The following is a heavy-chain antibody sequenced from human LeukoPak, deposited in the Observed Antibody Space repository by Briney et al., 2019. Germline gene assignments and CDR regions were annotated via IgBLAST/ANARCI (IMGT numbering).Heavy chain of an antibody. CDR3: ARSPSSGWYWFDP. D-gene: IGHD6-19*01. CDR2: IYYSGST. J-gene: IGHJ5*02. CDR1: GGSISSGGYY. Sequence: SQTLSLTCTVSGGSISSGGYYWSWIRQHPGKGLEWIGYIYYSGSTYYNPSLKSQVTISVDTSKNQFSLKLSSVPAADTAVYYCARSPSSGWYWFDPWGQGTLVTVSS. V-gene: IGHV4-31*01.